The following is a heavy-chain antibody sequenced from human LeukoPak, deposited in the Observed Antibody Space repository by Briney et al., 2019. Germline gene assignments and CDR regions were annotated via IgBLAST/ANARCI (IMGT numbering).Heavy chain of an antibody. V-gene: IGHV4-59*08. Sequence: SETLSLTCTVSGGSISSYYWSWIRQPPGKGLEWIGYIYYSGSTNYNPSLESRVTISVDTSKTQFSLKLSSVTAADTAVYYCARLRSVWGTHRPGYYFDYWGQGTLVTVSS. CDR3: ARLRSVWGTHRPGYYFDY. CDR1: GGSISSYY. D-gene: IGHD3-16*01. J-gene: IGHJ4*02. CDR2: IYYSGST.